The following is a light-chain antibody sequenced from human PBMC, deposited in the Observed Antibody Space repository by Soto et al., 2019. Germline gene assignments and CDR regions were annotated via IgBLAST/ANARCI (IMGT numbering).Light chain of an antibody. CDR1: SSNIGANT. CDR3: AAWDARLNGYV. CDR2: IND. Sequence: SVLSRPGSACRTPGQTVTINRSASSSNIGANTVNWYQQVPGTAPKLLLYINDQRPSGVPDRFSGSRSGTSASLAISGLQSEDEADYYCAAWDARLNGYVLGTGPKVTVL. V-gene: IGLV1-44*01. J-gene: IGLJ1*01.